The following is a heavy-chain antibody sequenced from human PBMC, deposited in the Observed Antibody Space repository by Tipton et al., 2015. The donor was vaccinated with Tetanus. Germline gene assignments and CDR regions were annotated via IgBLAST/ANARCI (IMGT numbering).Heavy chain of an antibody. Sequence: TLSLTCTVSGGSISDKKYYWGWIRQPPGRGLEWIASIYFEGSTYYRPSLKSRVTIAVDRSENVFSLNLTSVTAADTAVYYCARHLYGYWFDPWCQGALVTVSS. D-gene: IGHD3-10*01. V-gene: IGHV4-39*01. CDR1: GGSISDKKYY. CDR3: ARHLYGYWFDP. CDR2: IYFEGST. J-gene: IGHJ5*02.